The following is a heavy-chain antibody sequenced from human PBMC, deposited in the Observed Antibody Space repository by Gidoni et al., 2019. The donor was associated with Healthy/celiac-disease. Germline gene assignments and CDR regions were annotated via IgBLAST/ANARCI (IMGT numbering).Heavy chain of an antibody. Sequence: QLQLQESGPGLVKPSQTLSLTCAVSGGSISSGGYSWSWIRQPPGKGLEWIGYIYHSGSTYYNPSLKSRVTISVDRSKNQFSLKLSSVTAADTAVYYCARGAVGGGNPVFDYWGQGTLVTVSS. D-gene: IGHD2-15*01. V-gene: IGHV4-30-2*01. CDR3: ARGAVGGGNPVFDY. CDR1: GGSISSGGYS. CDR2: IYHSGST. J-gene: IGHJ4*02.